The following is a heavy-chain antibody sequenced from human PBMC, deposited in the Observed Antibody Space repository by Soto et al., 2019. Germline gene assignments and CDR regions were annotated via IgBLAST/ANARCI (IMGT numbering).Heavy chain of an antibody. D-gene: IGHD3-10*01. CDR1: GGSISSGDYY. Sequence: SETLSLTCTVSGGSISSGDYYWSWIRQPPGKGLEWIGYIYYSGSTYYNPSLKSRVTLSVDTSKNQFSLKLSSVTAADTAVYYCARGVAWFGESATYGMDVWGQGTTVTVSS. CDR2: IYYSGST. CDR3: ARGVAWFGESATYGMDV. J-gene: IGHJ6*02. V-gene: IGHV4-30-4*01.